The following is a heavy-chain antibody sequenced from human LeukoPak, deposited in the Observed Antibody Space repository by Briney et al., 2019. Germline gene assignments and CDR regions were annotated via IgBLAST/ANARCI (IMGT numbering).Heavy chain of an antibody. CDR3: ARYCSGVACYRGLDY. V-gene: IGHV3-15*01. CDR2: IKSGTDGGTT. J-gene: IGHJ4*02. CDR1: GFTFSNAW. Sequence: GGSLRLSCAASGFTFSNAWMSWVRQAPGKGLEWIGLIKSGTDGGTTDYAAPVRGRFTISRDDSEDTLYLQMNSLKTEDSAVYYCARYCSGVACYRGLDYWGQGTLVTVSS. D-gene: IGHD2-15*01.